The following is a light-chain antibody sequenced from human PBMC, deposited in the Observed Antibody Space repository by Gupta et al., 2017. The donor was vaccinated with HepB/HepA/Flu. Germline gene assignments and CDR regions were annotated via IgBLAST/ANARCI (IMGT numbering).Light chain of an antibody. CDR1: SSNIGSNT. J-gene: IGLJ2*01. CDR2: NNN. CDR3: AAWDDSLNGVV. V-gene: IGLV1-44*01. Sequence: QSVLTQPPSASGTPGQRVTLSFSGSSSNIGSNTVNGYQQLPGTAPKLLIYNNNPRPSGVPDRVSGSKSGTSASLAISGLQSEDGADYYCAAWDDSLNGVVFGGGTKLTVL.